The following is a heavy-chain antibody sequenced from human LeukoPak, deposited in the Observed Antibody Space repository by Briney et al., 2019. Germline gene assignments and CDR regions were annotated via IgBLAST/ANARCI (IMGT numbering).Heavy chain of an antibody. D-gene: IGHD3-22*01. J-gene: IGHJ4*02. CDR3: ARADSDYYFDY. CDR2: INYSERT. V-gene: IGHV4-59*01. Sequence: PSETLSLTCTVSGASIRSYYWSWIRQPPGKGRGWIGYINYSERTNYNPSLKSRVTMSVDTSKKRFSLRLTSVTAADTAVYYCARADSDYYFDYWGQGTLVTVSS. CDR1: GASIRSYY.